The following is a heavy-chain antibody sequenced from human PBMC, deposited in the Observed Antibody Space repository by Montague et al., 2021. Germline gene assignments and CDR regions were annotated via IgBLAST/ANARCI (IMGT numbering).Heavy chain of an antibody. CDR1: GFTFSNSW. Sequence: SLILSCAASGFTFSNSWLNWVRQAPVKGLEWVANINPDGSAKRHVDSVQGRFTISRDNAKNSLHLQMNSLRAEDTAVYYCVSVGEWGQGTLVTVSS. D-gene: IGHD2-21*01. CDR2: INPDGSAK. J-gene: IGHJ4*02. V-gene: IGHV3-7*01. CDR3: VSVGE.